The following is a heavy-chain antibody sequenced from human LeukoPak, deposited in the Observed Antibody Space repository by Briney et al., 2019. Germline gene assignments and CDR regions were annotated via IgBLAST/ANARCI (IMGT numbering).Heavy chain of an antibody. V-gene: IGHV4-4*07. CDR1: GGSISSYY. J-gene: IGHJ6*02. Sequence: SETLSLTCTVSGGSISSYYWTWVRQPAGKGLEWIGRIYTSGGTNYNPSLKSRVTMSVDTSENRFSLKLTSVTAADTAVYYCARAPSYNSARLDVWGQGTTVTVSS. CDR3: ARAPSYNSARLDV. CDR2: IYTSGGT. D-gene: IGHD1-1*01.